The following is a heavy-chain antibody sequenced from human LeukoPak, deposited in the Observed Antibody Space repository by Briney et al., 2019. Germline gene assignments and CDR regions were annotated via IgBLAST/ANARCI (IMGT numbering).Heavy chain of an antibody. CDR3: AWSSGWNYYFDY. CDR2: IYATGST. J-gene: IGHJ4*02. V-gene: IGHV4-61*02. Sequence: PSETLSLTCTVSGGSISSGGYFWSWIRQPAGKGLEWIGRIYATGSTNNNPSLKSRVTISVDTSTNQCSLKLSSVTAADTALYFCAWSSGWNYYFDYWGQGTLVTVSS. D-gene: IGHD6-19*01. CDR1: GGSISSGGYF.